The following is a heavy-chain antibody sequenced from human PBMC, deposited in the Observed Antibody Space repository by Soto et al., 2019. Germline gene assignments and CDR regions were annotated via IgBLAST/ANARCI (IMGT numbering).Heavy chain of an antibody. V-gene: IGHV3-15*07. CDR1: GFTVTHAY. D-gene: IGHD1-1*01. J-gene: IGHJ5*01. Sequence: EVQLVESGGDFVKPGGSLRLSCAASGFTVTHAYMMWVRHAPRKGLEWVGRIANKADGGTSQYAAPVKGRFTISGDESENTLYLQMNSLKIEDTAVYYCASSKSTAGAFDFWGRGTQVTVSS. CDR3: ASSKSTAGAFDF. CDR2: IANKADGGTS.